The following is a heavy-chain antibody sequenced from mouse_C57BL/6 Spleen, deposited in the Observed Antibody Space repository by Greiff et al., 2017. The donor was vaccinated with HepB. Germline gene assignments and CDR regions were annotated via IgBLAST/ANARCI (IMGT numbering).Heavy chain of an antibody. Sequence: QVQLKQPGAELVKPGASVKLSCKASGYTFTSYWMQWVKQRPGQGLEWIGEIDPSDSYTNYNQKFKGKATLTVDTSSSTAYMQLSSLTSEDAAVYYCARHYDYVDYWGQGTTLTVSS. CDR3: ARHYDYVDY. CDR1: GYTFTSYW. V-gene: IGHV1-50*01. CDR2: IDPSDSYT. J-gene: IGHJ2*01. D-gene: IGHD2-4*01.